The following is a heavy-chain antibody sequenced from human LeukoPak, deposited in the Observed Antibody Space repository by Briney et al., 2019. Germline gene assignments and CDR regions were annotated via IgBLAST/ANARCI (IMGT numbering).Heavy chain of an antibody. V-gene: IGHV4-61*02. Sequence: SETLSLTCTVSGVSISSRYHYWTWIRQPAGKVLEWIGRIYSSGSTNYNPSLQSRVAISLDTSENQFSLMLTSVTAADTAVYYCARDGGWDYYYYYMDVWGKGTTVTVSS. CDR1: GVSISSRYHY. CDR3: ARDGGWDYYYYYMDV. D-gene: IGHD3-16*01. CDR2: IYSSGST. J-gene: IGHJ6*03.